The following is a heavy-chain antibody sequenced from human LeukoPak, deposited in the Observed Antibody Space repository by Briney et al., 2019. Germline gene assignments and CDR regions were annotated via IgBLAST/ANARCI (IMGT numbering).Heavy chain of an antibody. V-gene: IGHV4-34*01. Sequence: SETLSLTCAVYGGSFSGYYWSWIRQPPGKGLEWIGEINHSGSTNYNPSLKSRVTISVDTSKNQFSLKLSSVTAADTAVYYCAREGVVGAYGHFDYWGQGTLVTVSS. D-gene: IGHD2-15*01. CDR3: AREGVVGAYGHFDY. CDR2: INHSGST. J-gene: IGHJ4*02. CDR1: GGSFSGYY.